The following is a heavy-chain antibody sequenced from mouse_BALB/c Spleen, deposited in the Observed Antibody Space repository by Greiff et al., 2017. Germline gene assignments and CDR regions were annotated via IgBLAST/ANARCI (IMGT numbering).Heavy chain of an antibody. CDR1: GYSITSDYA. D-gene: IGHD1-3*01. CDR2: ISYSGST. V-gene: IGHV3-2*02. Sequence: EVQLQESGPGLVKPSQSLSLTCTVTGYSITSDYAWNWIRQFPGNKLEWMGYISYSGSTSYNPSLKSRISITRDTSKNQFFLQLNSVTTEDTATYYCARGESGWFAHWGQWTLVTVSA. J-gene: IGHJ3*01. CDR3: ARGESGWFAH.